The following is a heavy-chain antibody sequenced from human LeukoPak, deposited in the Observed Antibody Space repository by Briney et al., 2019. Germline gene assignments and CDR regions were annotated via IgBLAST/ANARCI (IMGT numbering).Heavy chain of an antibody. CDR2: INQDESEK. D-gene: IGHD2/OR15-2a*01. V-gene: IGHV3-7*01. J-gene: IGHJ4*02. Sequence: GGSLRLSCAASGFTFSSYAMSWVRQAPGRGLEWVASINQDESEKYYVDSVKGRFIISRDNAKNSLYLQMNSLRPEDTAVYYCADGTTPDYWGQGTLVTVSS. CDR3: ADGTTPDY. CDR1: GFTFSSYA.